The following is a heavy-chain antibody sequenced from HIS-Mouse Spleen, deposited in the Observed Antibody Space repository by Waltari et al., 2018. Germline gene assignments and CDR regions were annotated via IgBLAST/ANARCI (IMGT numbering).Heavy chain of an antibody. J-gene: IGHJ1*01. CDR3: AKEGVVYSSDKYFQH. V-gene: IGHV3-33*06. D-gene: IGHD6-19*01. Sequence: QVQLVESGGGVVQPGRSLRLSCAASGFTFSSYGMHWVRQAPGKGLEWVAVIWYDGSNKYYADPVKGRFTISGDNSKNTLYLQMNSLRAEDTAVYYCAKEGVVYSSDKYFQHWGQGTLVTVSS. CDR1: GFTFSSYG. CDR2: IWYDGSNK.